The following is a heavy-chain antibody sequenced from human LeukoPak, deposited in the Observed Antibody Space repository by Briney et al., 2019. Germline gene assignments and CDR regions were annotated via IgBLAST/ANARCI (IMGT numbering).Heavy chain of an antibody. CDR3: AKEITMIGNEGFDY. V-gene: IGHV4-30-4*08. D-gene: IGHD3-22*01. CDR1: GGSISSGDYY. Sequence: PSETLSLTCTVSGGSISSGDYYWSWIRQPPGKGLEWIGYIYYSGSTYYNPSLKSRVTISVDASKNQFSLKLSSVTAADTAVYYCAKEITMIGNEGFDYWGQGTLVTVSS. J-gene: IGHJ4*02. CDR2: IYYSGST.